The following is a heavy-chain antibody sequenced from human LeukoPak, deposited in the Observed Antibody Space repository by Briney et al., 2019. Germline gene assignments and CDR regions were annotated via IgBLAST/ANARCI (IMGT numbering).Heavy chain of an antibody. J-gene: IGHJ6*03. D-gene: IGHD3-22*01. V-gene: IGHV3-23*01. CDR3: AKRRGDHYDSSGYRYYYYYMDI. Sequence: GGSLRLSCAASGFTFSDFAMSWVRQAPGEGLECVSGISGSGGRTYYADSVKGRFTISRDNSKNTLYLQINSLRAEDTAVYYCAKRRGDHYDSSGYRYYYYYMDIWGKGTTVTVSS. CDR1: GFTFSDFA. CDR2: ISGSGGRT.